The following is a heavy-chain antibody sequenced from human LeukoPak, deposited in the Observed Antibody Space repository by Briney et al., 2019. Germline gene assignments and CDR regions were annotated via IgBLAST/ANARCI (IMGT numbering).Heavy chain of an antibody. CDR2: ISWNSGSI. J-gene: IGHJ6*02. CDR3: AKDGAKYYDFWSGYYPHYYYYGMDV. D-gene: IGHD3-3*01. V-gene: IGHV3-9*01. Sequence: GRSLRLSCAASGFTFDDYAMHWVRQAPGKGLEWVSGISWNSGSIGYADSVKGRFTISRDNAKNSLYLQMNSLRAEDTALYYCAKDGAKYYDFWSGYYPHYYYYGMDVWGQGTTVTVSS. CDR1: GFTFDDYA.